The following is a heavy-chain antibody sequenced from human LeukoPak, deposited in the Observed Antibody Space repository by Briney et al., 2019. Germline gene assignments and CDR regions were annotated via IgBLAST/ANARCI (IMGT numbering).Heavy chain of an antibody. Sequence: SETLSLTCTVSGGSISSSSYYWGWIRQPPGKGLEWIGSIYYSGSTYYNPSLKSRVTISVDTSKNQFSLKLSSVTAADTAVYYCARRWKPYYDFWSGYYFDYWGQGTLVTVSS. D-gene: IGHD3-3*01. CDR3: ARRWKPYYDFWSGYYFDY. V-gene: IGHV4-39*01. CDR2: IYYSGST. CDR1: GGSISSSSYY. J-gene: IGHJ4*02.